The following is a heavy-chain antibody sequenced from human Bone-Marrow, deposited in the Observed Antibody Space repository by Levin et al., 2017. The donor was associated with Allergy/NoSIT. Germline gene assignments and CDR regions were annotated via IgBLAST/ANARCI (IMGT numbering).Heavy chain of an antibody. J-gene: IGHJ6*02. V-gene: IGHV4-59*01. CDR3: ARDYSIIAASGTHYFYGMDV. D-gene: IGHD6-13*01. Sequence: SETLSLTCTVSGGSISGYYWSWIRQPPGKGLEWIGYIYYSGSTNYNPSLKSRVTISFDTSKNQFSLKLTSVTAADTAVYYWARDYSIIAASGTHYFYGMDVWGQGTTVTVSS. CDR2: IYYSGST. CDR1: GGSISGYY.